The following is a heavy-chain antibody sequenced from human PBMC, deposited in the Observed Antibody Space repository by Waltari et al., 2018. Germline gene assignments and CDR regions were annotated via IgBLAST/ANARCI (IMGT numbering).Heavy chain of an antibody. Sequence: QITLKESGPTLVKPTQTLTRTCTFSGFSLSTSGVGVGWIRQPPGEALEWLALIYWDDDKSYSPSLKSRLTITQDTSKHQVVLTMTTMDPVDTATYYCAHEAAAGTYYSLRWGQGTLVTVSS. J-gene: IGHJ4*02. D-gene: IGHD6-13*01. CDR1: GFSLSTSGVG. V-gene: IGHV2-5*02. CDR2: IYWDDDK. CDR3: AHEAAAGTYYSLR.